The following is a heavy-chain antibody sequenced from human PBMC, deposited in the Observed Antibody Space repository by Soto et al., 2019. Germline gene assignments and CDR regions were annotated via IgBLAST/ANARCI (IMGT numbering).Heavy chain of an antibody. J-gene: IGHJ5*02. CDR3: TTDESIMITFGGVIVP. CDR2: IKSKTDGGTT. V-gene: IGHV3-15*01. CDR1: GFTFSNAW. D-gene: IGHD3-16*01. Sequence: GGSLRLSCAASGFTFSNAWMSWVRQAPGKGLEWVGRIKSKTDGGTTDYAAPVKGRFTISRDDSKNTLYLQMNSLKTEDTAVYYCTTDESIMITFGGVIVPWGQGTLVTVS.